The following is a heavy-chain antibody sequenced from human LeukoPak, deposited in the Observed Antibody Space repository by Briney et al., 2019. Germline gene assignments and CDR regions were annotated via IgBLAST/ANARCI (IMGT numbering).Heavy chain of an antibody. Sequence: PSETLSLTCTVSGGSISSYYWSWIRQPPGKGLEWIGYIYYSGSTNYNPSLKSRVTISVDTSKNQFSLKLSSVTAADTAVYYCAGGWGYGSSSLWFDPWGQGTLVTVSS. CDR3: AGGWGYGSSSLWFDP. D-gene: IGHD6-6*01. J-gene: IGHJ5*02. V-gene: IGHV4-59*01. CDR2: IYYSGST. CDR1: GGSISSYY.